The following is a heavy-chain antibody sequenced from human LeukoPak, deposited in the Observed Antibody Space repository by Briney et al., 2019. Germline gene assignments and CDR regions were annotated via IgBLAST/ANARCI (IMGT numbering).Heavy chain of an antibody. D-gene: IGHD3-16*01. CDR3: ARVGDYALKD. CDR1: GGAISSYH. CDR2: IYTSGST. V-gene: IGHV4-4*07. Sequence: SETLSLTCTVSGGAISSYHWSWIRQPAGKGLEWIGRIYTSGSTNFNPSLKSRVTMSVDTSKNQFSLKLSSLTAADTAVYYCARVGDYALKDWGQGTLVTVSS. J-gene: IGHJ4*02.